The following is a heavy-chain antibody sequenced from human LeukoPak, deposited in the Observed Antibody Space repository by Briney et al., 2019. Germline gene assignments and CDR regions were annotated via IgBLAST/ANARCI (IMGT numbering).Heavy chain of an antibody. V-gene: IGHV3-7*01. CDR2: INQDGGEK. CDR3: ARGTNSRFDY. D-gene: IGHD6-13*01. Sequence: GGSLRLSCAASGFVFSNHWMTWVRQAPGKGLEWVANINQDGGEKYYVDSVKGRLTISRDNAKNSLYLQMNSLRAEDTAVYYCARGTNSRFDYWGQGTLVTVSS. CDR1: GFVFSNHW. J-gene: IGHJ4*02.